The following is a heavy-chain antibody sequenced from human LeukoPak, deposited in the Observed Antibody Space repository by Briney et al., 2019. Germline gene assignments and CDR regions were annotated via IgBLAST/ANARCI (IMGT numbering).Heavy chain of an antibody. CDR2: MYSHGLT. CDR1: GFTFSSDW. D-gene: IGHD1-26*01. J-gene: IGHJ4*02. V-gene: IGHV3-53*01. Sequence: GGSLRLSCAASGFTFSSDWMHWVLQAPGKGLVWVSLMYSHGLTSYGDSVRGRFTISRDTSKNTLHLQMNSLRAEDTAIYYCVRDIGSYPPEKWGQGTLVTVSS. CDR3: VRDIGSYPPEK.